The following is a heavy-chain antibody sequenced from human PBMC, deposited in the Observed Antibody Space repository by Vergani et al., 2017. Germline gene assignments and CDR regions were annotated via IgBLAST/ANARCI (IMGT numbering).Heavy chain of an antibody. V-gene: IGHV5-51*01. CDR1: GYSFTSYW. D-gene: IGHD5-24*01. CDR2: IYPGDSDT. J-gene: IGHJ2*01. Sequence: EVQLVQSGAEVKKPGESLKISCKGSGYSFTSYWIGWVRQMPGKGLEWMGIIYPGDSDTRYSPSFQGQVTISADKSISTAYLQWSSLKAADTARYYCARQGTITDNYWDFELWGRGTLVSVSS. CDR3: ARQGTITDNYWDFEL.